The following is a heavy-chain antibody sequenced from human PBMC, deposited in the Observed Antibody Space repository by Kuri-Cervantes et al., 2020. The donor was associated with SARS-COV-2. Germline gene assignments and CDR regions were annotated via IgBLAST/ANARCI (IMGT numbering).Heavy chain of an antibody. Sequence: SQTLSLTCAVYGGSFSGYYWSWIRQPPGKGLEWIGEINHSGSTNYNPSLKSRVTISADTSKNQFSLKLSSVTAADTAVYYCARDGITGTTWGGGFDPWGQGTLVTVSS. J-gene: IGHJ5*02. CDR3: ARDGITGTTWGGGFDP. CDR2: INHSGST. V-gene: IGHV4-34*01. D-gene: IGHD1-7*01. CDR1: GGSFSGYY.